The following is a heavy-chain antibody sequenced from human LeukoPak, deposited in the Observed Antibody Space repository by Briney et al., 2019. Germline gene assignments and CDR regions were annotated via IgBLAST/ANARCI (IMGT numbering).Heavy chain of an antibody. CDR2: IYPGDSDT. Sequence: GESLKISCKGSGYSFTSYWIGWVRQMPGKGLEWMGIIYPGDSDTRYSPSFQGQVTISADKSISTAYLQWSSLKASDTAMYYCARHGIAARPNNWFDPWGQGTLVTVSS. J-gene: IGHJ5*02. CDR1: GYSFTSYW. D-gene: IGHD6-6*01. V-gene: IGHV5-51*01. CDR3: ARHGIAARPNNWFDP.